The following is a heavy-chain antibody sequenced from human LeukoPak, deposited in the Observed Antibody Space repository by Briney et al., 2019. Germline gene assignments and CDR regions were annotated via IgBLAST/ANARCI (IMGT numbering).Heavy chain of an antibody. D-gene: IGHD4-17*01. CDR2: IYYSGST. V-gene: IGHV4-31*03. CDR1: GGSISSGGYY. CDR3: ARDRGTVTTNYYYGMDV. J-gene: IGHJ6*02. Sequence: PSETLSLTCTVPGGSISSGGYYWSWMRQHPGKGLEWIGYIYYSGSTYYNPSLKSRVTISVDTSKTQFSLKLSSVTAADTAVYYCARDRGTVTTNYYYGMDVWGQGTTVTVSS.